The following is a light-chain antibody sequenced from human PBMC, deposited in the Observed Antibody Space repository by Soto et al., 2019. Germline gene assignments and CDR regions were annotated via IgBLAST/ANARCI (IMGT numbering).Light chain of an antibody. CDR2: GAS. Sequence: EIVLTQSPGTLSLSPGERATLSCRASQSVRSSYLAWYQQKPGQAPRLLIYGASTRATGIPDRFSGSGSGKDFTFTISRLESEDFAVYFCQQYGSSPLTFGGGTKVEIK. CDR1: QSVRSSY. V-gene: IGKV3-20*01. CDR3: QQYGSSPLT. J-gene: IGKJ4*01.